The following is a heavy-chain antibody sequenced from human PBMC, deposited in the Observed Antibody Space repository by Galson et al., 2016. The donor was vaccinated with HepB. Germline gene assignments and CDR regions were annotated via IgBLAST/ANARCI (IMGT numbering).Heavy chain of an antibody. Sequence: SLRLSCAASGFTFSSDCMTWVRQTPGKGLEWVSAISTGGDHRYYADSVKGRFTISRDNSKNTLYLQMNSLRPEDTAVYFCAKASLGQLWHNSFDYWGQGSLVTVSS. D-gene: IGHD5-18*01. CDR1: GFTFSSDC. CDR3: AKASLGQLWHNSFDY. V-gene: IGHV3-23*01. J-gene: IGHJ4*02. CDR2: ISTGGDHR.